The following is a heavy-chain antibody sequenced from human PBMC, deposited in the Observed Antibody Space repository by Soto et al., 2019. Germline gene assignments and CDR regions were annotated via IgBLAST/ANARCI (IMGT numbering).Heavy chain of an antibody. J-gene: IGHJ3*02. D-gene: IGHD3-22*01. Sequence: EVQLVESGGGLVQPGGSLRLSCAASGFTFSRYWMHWVRQAPGKGLVWVSRINSDGSSTNYADSVKGRFTISRDNDKNTLYMQMNSLRAEDTAVYYCASSIEDDSSGYYGPNDAFDIWGQETMVTVSS. V-gene: IGHV3-74*01. CDR3: ASSIEDDSSGYYGPNDAFDI. CDR1: GFTFSRYW. CDR2: INSDGSST.